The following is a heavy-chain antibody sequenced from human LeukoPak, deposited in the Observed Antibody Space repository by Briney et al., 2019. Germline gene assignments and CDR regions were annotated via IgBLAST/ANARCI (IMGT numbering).Heavy chain of an antibody. CDR2: ISWNSGNI. CDR1: GFTFDDYA. D-gene: IGHD1-26*01. J-gene: IGHJ4*02. V-gene: IGHV3-9*01. Sequence: GRSLRLSCAASGFTFDDYAMHWVRQAPGKGLEWVSGISWNSGNIGYADSVKGRFTISRDNAKYSLYLQMNSLRSGDTALYYCAKAEGGWESLPSDYWGQGTLVTVSS. CDR3: AKAEGGWESLPSDY.